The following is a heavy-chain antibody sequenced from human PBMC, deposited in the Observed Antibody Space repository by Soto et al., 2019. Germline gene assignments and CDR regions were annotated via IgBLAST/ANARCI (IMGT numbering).Heavy chain of an antibody. J-gene: IGHJ4*02. CDR1: GFTFSSYA. V-gene: IGHV3-30-3*01. Sequence: QVQLVESGGGVVQPGRSLRLSCAASGFTFSSYAMHWVRQAPGKGLEWVAVISYDGSNKYYADSVKGRFTISRDNSKNTRYLQMNRLRAEDTAVYYCARTPVVTAIPYYFDYWGQGTLVTVSS. D-gene: IGHD2-21*02. CDR3: ARTPVVTAIPYYFDY. CDR2: ISYDGSNK.